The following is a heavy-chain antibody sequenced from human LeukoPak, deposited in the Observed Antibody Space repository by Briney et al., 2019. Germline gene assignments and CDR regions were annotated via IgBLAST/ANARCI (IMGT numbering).Heavy chain of an antibody. CDR1: GGFNNLWH. CDR2: IYYSGST. D-gene: IGHD5-12*01. J-gene: IGHJ3*02. CDR3: ARAASGYYYASDI. V-gene: IGHV4-59*01. Sequence: PSETQSLTCTVSGGFNNLWHRLWTRQPPGKGLEWIGYIYYSGSTKYNPSLNSRVTMSVDTSKNQLSLNLTSVTAADTAVYYCARAASGYYYASDIWGQGTVVTVSS.